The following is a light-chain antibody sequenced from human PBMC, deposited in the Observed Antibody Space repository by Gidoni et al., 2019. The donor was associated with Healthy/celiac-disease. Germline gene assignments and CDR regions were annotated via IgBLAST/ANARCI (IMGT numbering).Light chain of an antibody. Sequence: IVMTPYSDFPAVSLGERATIHCKSSQSVLYRSNNKNYLAWYQQKPGQPPKLLIYWACTRESGVPDRVSGSGSGTDFTLTISSLQAEDVAVYYCQQYYSTPRTFGQGTKVEIK. J-gene: IGKJ1*01. V-gene: IGKV4-1*01. CDR3: QQYYSTPRT. CDR2: WAC. CDR1: QSVLYRSNNKNY.